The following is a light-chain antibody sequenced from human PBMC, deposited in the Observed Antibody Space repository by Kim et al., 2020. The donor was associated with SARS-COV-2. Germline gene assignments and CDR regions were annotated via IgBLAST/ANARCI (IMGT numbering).Light chain of an antibody. V-gene: IGKV3-15*01. J-gene: IGKJ4*01. CDR1: QSVSSN. CDR3: QQYNNWPPLT. CDR2: GAS. Sequence: TPGRRVTLACRASQSVSSNLAWYQQKPGQAPRLLIYGASTRATGIPARFSGSGSGTEFTLTISSLQSEDFAVYFCQQYNNWPPLTLGGGTKVDIK.